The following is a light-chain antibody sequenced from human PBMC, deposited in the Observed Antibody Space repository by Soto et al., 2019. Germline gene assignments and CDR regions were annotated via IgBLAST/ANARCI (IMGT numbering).Light chain of an antibody. CDR3: QQFGSSFYT. V-gene: IGKV3-20*01. Sequence: EIVLTQSPGTLSLSPGERATLSCRASQSVSSSYLAWYQQKPGQAPRLLIYGASRRATGIPDRLSGSGSGTDFTLTISRLEPEDFAVYYCQQFGSSFYTFGQGTKVEI. J-gene: IGKJ2*01. CDR1: QSVSSSY. CDR2: GAS.